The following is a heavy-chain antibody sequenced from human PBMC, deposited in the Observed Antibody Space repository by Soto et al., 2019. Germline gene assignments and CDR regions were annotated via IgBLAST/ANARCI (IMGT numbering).Heavy chain of an antibody. CDR1: GGSVSSGSYY. Sequence: QVQLQESGPGLVKPSETLSLTCTVSGGSVSSGSYYWSWIRQPPGKGLEWIGYIYYSGSTNYNPSLKRRVTISVDTSKNQFSLKLSSVTAADTAVYYCARDRGMGPGSNTRHPNRYYYYGMDVWGQGTTVTVSS. CDR2: IYYSGST. V-gene: IGHV4-61*01. CDR3: ARDRGMGPGSNTRHPNRYYYYGMDV. J-gene: IGHJ6*02. D-gene: IGHD1-26*01.